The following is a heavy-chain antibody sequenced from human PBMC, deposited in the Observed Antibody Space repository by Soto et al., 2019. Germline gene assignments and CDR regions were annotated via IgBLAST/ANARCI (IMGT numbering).Heavy chain of an antibody. CDR1: GGSISSRGYY. CDR2: IYYSGST. Sequence: SETLSLTCTVSGGSISSRGYYWGWIRQPPGKGLEWIGTIYYSGSTYYNPSLKSRVTISVDTSKNQFSLKLSSVTAADTAMYFCARKGTWELANWGQGSLVTVSS. V-gene: IGHV4-39*01. J-gene: IGHJ4*02. CDR3: ARKGTWELAN. D-gene: IGHD3-10*01.